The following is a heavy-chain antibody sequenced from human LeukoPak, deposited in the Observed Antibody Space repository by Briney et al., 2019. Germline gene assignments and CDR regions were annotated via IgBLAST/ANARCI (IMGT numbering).Heavy chain of an antibody. CDR2: SSAYNGNT. Sequence: ASVKVSCKASGYTFTGYYMHWVRQAPGQGLEWMGWSSAYNGNTNYAQKLQGRVTMTRDMSTSTVYMELSRLRSDDTAVYYCARVTMITFGNGLQYWGQGTLVTVSS. CDR3: ARVTMITFGNGLQY. D-gene: IGHD3-16*01. CDR1: GYTFTGYY. V-gene: IGHV1-2*02. J-gene: IGHJ4*02.